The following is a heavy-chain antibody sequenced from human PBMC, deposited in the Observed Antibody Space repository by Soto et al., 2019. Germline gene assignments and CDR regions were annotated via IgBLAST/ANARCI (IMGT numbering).Heavy chain of an antibody. CDR3: ATSLSQLDRFDY. Sequence: ASVKVSCKVSGYTLTELSMHWVRQAPGKGLEWMGGFDPEDGETIYAQKFQGRVTMTEDTSTDTAYMELSSLRSEDTAVYYCATSLSQLDRFDYWGQGTMVTVSS. J-gene: IGHJ4*02. CDR1: GYTLTELS. V-gene: IGHV1-24*01. D-gene: IGHD6-13*01. CDR2: FDPEDGET.